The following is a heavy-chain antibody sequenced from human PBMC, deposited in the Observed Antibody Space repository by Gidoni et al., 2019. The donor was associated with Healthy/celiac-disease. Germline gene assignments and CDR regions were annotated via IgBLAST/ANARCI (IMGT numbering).Heavy chain of an antibody. CDR3: ARVCDTAMPPLPSGVRVGPQH. Sequence: QVQLVESGGGVVQPGRSLRLSCAASGFTFRSYAMHWVRQAPGKGLEWVAVISYDGSNKYYADSVKGRFTISRDNSKNTLYLQMNSLRAEDTAVYYCARVCDTAMPPLPSGVRVGPQHWGQGTLVTVSS. D-gene: IGHD5-18*01. CDR2: ISYDGSNK. CDR1: GFTFRSYA. J-gene: IGHJ1*01. V-gene: IGHV3-30-3*01.